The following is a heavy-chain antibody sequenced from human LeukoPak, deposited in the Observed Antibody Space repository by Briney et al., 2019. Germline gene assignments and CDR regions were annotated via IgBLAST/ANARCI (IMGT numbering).Heavy chain of an antibody. V-gene: IGHV4-34*01. J-gene: IGHJ4*02. CDR1: GGPYSGYY. D-gene: IGHD6-19*01. CDR3: ARGPSRYSSGWYNLRFDY. Sequence: PSETLSLTCAVYGGPYSGYYWRWIRQPPGKGLEWIEEINHSGSTNYHPSLKSRVTISVDTSKNQFSLKLSSVTAADTAVYYCARGPSRYSSGWYNLRFDYWGQGTLVTVSS. CDR2: INHSGST.